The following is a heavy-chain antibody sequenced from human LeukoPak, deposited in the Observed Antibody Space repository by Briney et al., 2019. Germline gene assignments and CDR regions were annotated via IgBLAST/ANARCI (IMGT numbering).Heavy chain of an antibody. Sequence: GGSLRLSCAASGFTFSSYSMNWVRQAPGKGLEWVSYISSSSSTIYYADSVKGRFTISRDNAKNSLYLQMNSLRAEDTAVYYCARDLYDILTGYFNYWGQGTLVTVSS. J-gene: IGHJ4*02. CDR2: ISSSSSTI. CDR1: GFTFSSYS. D-gene: IGHD3-9*01. V-gene: IGHV3-48*04. CDR3: ARDLYDILTGYFNY.